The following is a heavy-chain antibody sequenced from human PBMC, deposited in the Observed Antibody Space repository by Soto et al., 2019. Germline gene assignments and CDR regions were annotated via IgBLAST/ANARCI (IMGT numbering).Heavy chain of an antibody. V-gene: IGHV3-21*01. CDR1: GFTFSSYS. CDR2: ISSSSSYI. Sequence: PGGSLRLSCAASGFTFSSYSMNWVRQAPGKGLEWVSSISSSSSYIYYADSVKGRFTISRDNAKNSLYLQMNSLRAEDTAVYYCARAGVPVTIFDHPLDYWGQGTLVTVSS. J-gene: IGHJ4*02. D-gene: IGHD3-9*01. CDR3: ARAGVPVTIFDHPLDY.